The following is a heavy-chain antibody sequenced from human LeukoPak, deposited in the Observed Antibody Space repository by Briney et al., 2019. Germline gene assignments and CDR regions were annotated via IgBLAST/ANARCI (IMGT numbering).Heavy chain of an antibody. D-gene: IGHD6-19*01. CDR2: ISYDGSDK. CDR3: ARALFGQWLVIDY. V-gene: IGHV3-30*04. J-gene: IGHJ4*02. CDR1: GFTFSNYA. Sequence: GGSLRLSCAASGFTFSNYAIHWVRQAPGKVLEWVAVISYDGSDKYYADSVKGRFTISRDNSKNTLYLQMNSLRAEDTAVYYCARALFGQWLVIDYWGQGTLVTVSS.